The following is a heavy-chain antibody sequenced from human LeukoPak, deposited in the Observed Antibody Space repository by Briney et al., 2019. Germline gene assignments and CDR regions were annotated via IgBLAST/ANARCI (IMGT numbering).Heavy chain of an antibody. Sequence: PGGSLRLSCAASGFTVSSNYMSWVRQAPGKGLEWVSVIYSGGSTYYADSVKGRFTISRDNSKSTLYLRMNSLRAEDTAVYYCAKGGYSSGWYHTFDYWGQGTLVTVSS. CDR2: IYSGGST. CDR1: GFTVSSNY. CDR3: AKGGYSSGWYHTFDY. V-gene: IGHV3-53*01. J-gene: IGHJ4*02. D-gene: IGHD6-19*01.